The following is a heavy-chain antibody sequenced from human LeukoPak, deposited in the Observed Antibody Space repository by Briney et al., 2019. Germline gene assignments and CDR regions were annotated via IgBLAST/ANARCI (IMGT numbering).Heavy chain of an antibody. CDR1: GFPFSSYA. CDR3: AKDRIAARDWFDP. Sequence: GGSLRLSRAPSGFPFSSYAMSWVRQAPGKGLEGVSAISGSGGSTYYADSVKGRFTISRDNSKNTLYLQMNSLRAEDTAVYYCAKDRIAARDWFDPWGQGTLVTVSS. V-gene: IGHV3-23*01. CDR2: ISGSGGST. D-gene: IGHD6-6*01. J-gene: IGHJ5*02.